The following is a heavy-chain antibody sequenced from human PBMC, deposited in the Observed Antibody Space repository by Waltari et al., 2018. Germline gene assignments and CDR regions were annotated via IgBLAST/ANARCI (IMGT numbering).Heavy chain of an antibody. V-gene: IGHV4-30-2*01. CDR3: ARGRGSETTYYYGMDV. J-gene: IGHJ6*02. D-gene: IGHD3-10*01. CDR1: GGSIRSGDYP. CDR2: IYHSGGT. Sequence: QLQLQESGSGLVKPSQTLSLTCPVSGGSIRSGDYPWSWIRQPPGKGLEWIGYIYHSGGTYYNPSLGSRVTISLDRSKNQFSLKLSSVTAADTAVYYCARGRGSETTYYYGMDVWGQGTTVTVSS.